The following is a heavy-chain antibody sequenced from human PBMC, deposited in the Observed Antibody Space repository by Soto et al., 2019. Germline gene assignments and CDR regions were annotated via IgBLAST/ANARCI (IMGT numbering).Heavy chain of an antibody. J-gene: IGHJ4*02. Sequence: SVKVSCKASGCTFSSYAISLVRQSPGQGLEWMGGIIPIFGTANYAQKFQGRVTITADKSTSTAYMELSSLRSEDTAVYYCARRKWRQTDYFDYWGQGTLVTVSS. CDR2: IIPIFGTA. V-gene: IGHV1-69*06. CDR3: ARRKWRQTDYFDY. D-gene: IGHD5-12*01. CDR1: GCTFSSYA.